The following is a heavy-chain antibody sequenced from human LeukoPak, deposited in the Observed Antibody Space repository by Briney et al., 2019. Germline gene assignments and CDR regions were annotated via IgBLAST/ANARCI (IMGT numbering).Heavy chain of an antibody. CDR2: IYHSGST. CDR3: ARVPAASSGYYYYYMDV. J-gene: IGHJ6*03. Sequence: PLETLSLTCAVSGYSISSGYYWGWIRQPPGKGLEWIGSIYHSGSTYYNPSLKSRVTISVDTSKNQFSLKLSSVTAADTAVYYCARVPAASSGYYYYYMDVWGKGTTVTVSS. D-gene: IGHD2-2*01. V-gene: IGHV4-38-2*01. CDR1: GYSISSGYY.